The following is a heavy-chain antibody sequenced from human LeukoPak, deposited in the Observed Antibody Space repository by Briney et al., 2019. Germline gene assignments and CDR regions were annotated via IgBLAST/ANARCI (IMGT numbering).Heavy chain of an antibody. CDR2: ISSSSSYI. J-gene: IGHJ4*02. CDR3: ARAYPPGYSSGWYFDY. Sequence: NPGGSLRLSXAASGFTFSSYSMNWVRQSPGKGLEWVSSISSSSSYIYYADSVKGRFTISRDNAKNSLYLQMNSLRAEDTAVYYCARAYPPGYSSGWYFDYWGQGTLVTVSS. D-gene: IGHD6-19*01. CDR1: GFTFSSYS. V-gene: IGHV3-21*01.